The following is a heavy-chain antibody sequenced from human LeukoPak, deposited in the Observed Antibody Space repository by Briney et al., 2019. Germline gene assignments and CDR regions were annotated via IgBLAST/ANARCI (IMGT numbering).Heavy chain of an antibody. J-gene: IGHJ3*02. CDR1: GYTFTNYY. CDR2: INPGGDNT. Sequence: ASVKVSCKASGYTFTNYYIHWVRQAPGQGLEWMGLINPGGDNTDYAQNFQGRVTMTRDTSTSTVYMGLSSLRSEDTAVYYCARIRDGYDDAYDIWGQGTMVTVSS. D-gene: IGHD5-24*01. CDR3: ARIRDGYDDAYDI. V-gene: IGHV1-46*01.